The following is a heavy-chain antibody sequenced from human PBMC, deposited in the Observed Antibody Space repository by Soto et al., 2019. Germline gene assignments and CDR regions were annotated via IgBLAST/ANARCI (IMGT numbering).Heavy chain of an antibody. V-gene: IGHV1-18*01. CDR2: ISAYNGNT. D-gene: IGHD3-16*02. CDR3: ARVKLDDSVWGSYCSPTIDY. Sequence: ASVKVSCKASGYTFTSYGISWVRQAPGQGLEWMGWISAYNGNTNYAQKLQGRVTMTTDTSTSTAYMELRSLRSDDTAVYYFARVKLDDSVWGSYCSPTIDYWGKGTLVTVSS. CDR1: GYTFTSYG. J-gene: IGHJ4*02.